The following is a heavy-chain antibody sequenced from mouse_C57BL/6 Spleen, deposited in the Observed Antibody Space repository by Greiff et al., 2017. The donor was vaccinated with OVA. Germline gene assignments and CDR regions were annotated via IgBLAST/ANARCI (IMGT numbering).Heavy chain of an antibody. CDR2: ISYDGSN. J-gene: IGHJ1*03. CDR1: GYSITSGYY. V-gene: IGHV3-6*01. CDR3: ARDRGAERYFDV. Sequence: EVQLVESGPGLVKPSQSLSLTCSVTGYSITSGYYWNWIRQFPGNKLEWMGYISYDGSNNYNPSLKNRISITRDTSKNQFFLKLNSVTTEDTATYYCARDRGAERYFDVWGTGTTVTVSS.